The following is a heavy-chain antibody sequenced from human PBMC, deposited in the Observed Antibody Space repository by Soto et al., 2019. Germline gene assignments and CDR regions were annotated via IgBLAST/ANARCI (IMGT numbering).Heavy chain of an antibody. J-gene: IGHJ6*02. Sequence: QVQLVQSGAEVKKPGSSVKVSCKASGGTFSSYAISWVRQAPGQGLEWMGGIIPIFGTANYAQKFQGRVTSTAEESKSKAYKELSRMRSEDTAVYYCARPITMRFYYYYGMDVWGQGTTVTVSS. CDR3: ARPITMRFYYYYGMDV. V-gene: IGHV1-69*01. CDR1: GGTFSSYA. D-gene: IGHD3-3*01. CDR2: IIPIFGTA.